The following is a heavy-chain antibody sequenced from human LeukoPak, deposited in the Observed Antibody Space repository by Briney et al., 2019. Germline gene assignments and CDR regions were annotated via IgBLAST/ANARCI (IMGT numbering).Heavy chain of an antibody. D-gene: IGHD5-24*01. CDR1: GGSISSYY. J-gene: IGHJ4*02. CDR3: ARVVGRDGYNCPQD. CDR2: IYYSGST. Sequence: SETLSLTCTVFGGSISSYYWSWIRQPPGKGLEWIGYIYYSGSTNYNPSLKSRVTISVDTSKNQFSLKLSSVTAADTAVYYCARVVGRDGYNCPQDWGQGTLVTVSS. V-gene: IGHV4-59*01.